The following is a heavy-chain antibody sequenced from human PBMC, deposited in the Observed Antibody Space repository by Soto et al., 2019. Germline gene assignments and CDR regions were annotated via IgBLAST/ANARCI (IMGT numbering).Heavy chain of an antibody. D-gene: IGHD6-13*01. CDR1: GYTFTNYA. V-gene: IGHV1-3*01. Sequence: ASVKVSCKTSGYTFTNYAIHWVRQAPGQRLEWMGRINAGNGDTRYSQKFQGRITMTRNTSIGTAYMELSSLRSDDTAVYYCTRGQAAGTEYFQDWGQGTLVTVSS. J-gene: IGHJ1*01. CDR3: TRGQAAGTEYFQD. CDR2: INAGNGDT.